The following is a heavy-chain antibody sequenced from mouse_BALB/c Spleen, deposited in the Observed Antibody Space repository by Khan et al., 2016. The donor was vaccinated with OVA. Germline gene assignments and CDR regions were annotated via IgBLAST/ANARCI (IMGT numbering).Heavy chain of an antibody. CDR1: GYTFTNYG. CDR3: AKFLLPYYYAMDY. CDR2: INTYTGEP. D-gene: IGHD2-3*01. J-gene: IGHJ4*01. Sequence: QIQLVQSGPELKKPGETVKISCKASGYTFTNYGMNWVKQAPGKGLKWMGWINTYTGEPTYADDFKGRFAFSLETSASTAYLQINNLKNEDTATYFCAKFLLPYYYAMDYWGQGTSVTVSS. V-gene: IGHV9-3-1*01.